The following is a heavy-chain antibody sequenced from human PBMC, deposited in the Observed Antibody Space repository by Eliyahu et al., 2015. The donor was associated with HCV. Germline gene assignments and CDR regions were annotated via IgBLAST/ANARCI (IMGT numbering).Heavy chain of an antibody. CDR2: MNPDNGDT. CDR1: GSTFTQFS. Sequence: QVELVQSGAEVKKPGASVRVSCKAFGSTFTQFSMHWVRQAPGQGLEWMGSMNPDNGDTEYAQDFQGRVTMTRAASITTAYMELSGLTFDDRAIYYCARDGTYCTQGLCPDFWGQGTLVTVSS. D-gene: IGHD2-8*01. J-gene: IGHJ4*02. V-gene: IGHV1-2*02. CDR3: ARDGTYCTQGLCPDF.